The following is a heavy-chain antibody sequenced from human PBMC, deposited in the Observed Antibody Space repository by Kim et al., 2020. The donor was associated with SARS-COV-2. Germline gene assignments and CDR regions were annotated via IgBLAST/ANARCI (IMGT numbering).Heavy chain of an antibody. V-gene: IGHV3-30*18. CDR2: ISYDGGNK. J-gene: IGHJ4*02. CDR1: GFTFSSYG. CDR3: AKDRSGDWDPDY. Sequence: GGSLRLSCAASGFTFSSYGMHWVRQAPGKGLQWVAGISYDGGNKDYADSVKGRFTISRDNAKNTLYLQMNSLRAEDTAVYYCAKDRSGDWDPDYWGQRTLVTVSS. D-gene: IGHD2-21*02.